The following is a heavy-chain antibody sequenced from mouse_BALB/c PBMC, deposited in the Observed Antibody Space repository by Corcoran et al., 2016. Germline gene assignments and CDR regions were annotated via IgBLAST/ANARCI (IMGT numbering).Heavy chain of an antibody. J-gene: IGHJ2*01. Sequence: QVALKESGPGILQPSQTLSLTCSFSGFSLSTSGMGVSWIRQPSGKGLEWLAHIYWDDDKRDNPSLKSRLTISKDTSRNQVFLKITSVDTADTATYYCARRTRDAYFDYWGQGTTLTVSS. CDR1: GFSLSTSGMG. V-gene: IGHV8-12*01. CDR3: ARRTRDAYFDY. CDR2: IYWDDDK.